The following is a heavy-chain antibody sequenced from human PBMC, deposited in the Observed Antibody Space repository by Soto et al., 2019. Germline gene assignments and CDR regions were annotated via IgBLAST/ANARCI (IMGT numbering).Heavy chain of an antibody. Sequence: EVQLLESGGGLVQTGGSLRLSCAASGFTFSTYAMSWVRQAPGKGLEWVSTISGSADATFYGDSVKGRFAIFRDNSRTMFYLQMNSLRAEDTAVYYCAKGGDGYCSTTSCLFHFDYCGPGTLATVSS. V-gene: IGHV3-23*01. CDR2: ISGSADAT. D-gene: IGHD2-2*01. CDR3: AKGGDGYCSTTSCLFHFDY. CDR1: GFTFSTYA. J-gene: IGHJ4*02.